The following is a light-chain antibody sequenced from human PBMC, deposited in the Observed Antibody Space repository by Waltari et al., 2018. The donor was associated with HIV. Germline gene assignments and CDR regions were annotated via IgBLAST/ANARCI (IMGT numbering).Light chain of an antibody. CDR1: SSDVGAFNY. Sequence: QSALTQPASMSGSPGQSITISCTGTSSDVGAFNYVSWYQQHPSNTPKLIIFEVSSRPSGVSSRFSGSKSGSTASLTISGLQAEDEADYYCSSYTMDSYVFGTGTKVTVL. CDR3: SSYTMDSYV. V-gene: IGLV2-14*03. CDR2: EVS. J-gene: IGLJ1*01.